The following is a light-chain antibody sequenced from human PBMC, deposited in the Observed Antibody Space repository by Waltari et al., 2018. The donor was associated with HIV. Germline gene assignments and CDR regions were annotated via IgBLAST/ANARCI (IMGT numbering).Light chain of an antibody. J-gene: IGLJ2*01. Sequence: QSALTQPPSASGPPGHSVTISSTGPPTDIGRYDFVPWYQLQPDKAPKLIIYEVTKRPSGVPDRFSGSKSDNTASLTVSGLQTDDEADYYCSSYAANNSFVLFGGGTRLTVL. CDR1: PTDIGRYDF. CDR3: SSYAANNSFVL. V-gene: IGLV2-8*01. CDR2: EVT.